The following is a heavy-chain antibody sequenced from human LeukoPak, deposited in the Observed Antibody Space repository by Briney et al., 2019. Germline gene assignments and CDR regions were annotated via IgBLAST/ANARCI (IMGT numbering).Heavy chain of an antibody. CDR2: INPNSGGT. V-gene: IGHV1-2*02. CDR3: AREGDIVLVSAFDI. D-gene: IGHD2-8*02. CDR1: GYTFTGYY. Sequence: GSVKVSCKASGYTFTGYYMRWVRQAPGQGLEWMGWINPNSGGTNYAQKFQGRVTMTRDTSISTAYMELSRLRSDDTAVYYCAREGDIVLVSAFDIWGQGTMVTVSS. J-gene: IGHJ3*02.